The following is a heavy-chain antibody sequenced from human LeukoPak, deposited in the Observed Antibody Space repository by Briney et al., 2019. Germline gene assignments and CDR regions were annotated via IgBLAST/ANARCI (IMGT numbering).Heavy chain of an antibody. V-gene: IGHV3-23*01. J-gene: IGHJ4*02. CDR2: ISGSGAST. CDR3: AKVPNYYGSGTYSVY. D-gene: IGHD3-10*01. CDR1: GFNFSSYG. Sequence: PGGTLRLSCAASGFNFSSYGISWVRQAPGKGLEWVSAISGSGASTYYADSVRGRFTISRDNSKSTLYLQMNSVRVDDTAVYYCAKVPNYYGSGTYSVYWGQGTLVTVSS.